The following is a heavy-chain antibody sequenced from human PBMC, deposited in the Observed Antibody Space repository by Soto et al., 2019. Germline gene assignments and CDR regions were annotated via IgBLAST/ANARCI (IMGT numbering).Heavy chain of an antibody. CDR2: IYHSGIT. CDR1: GGSISSGSW. V-gene: IGHV4-4*02. CDR3: AGGGDGYNFCY. Sequence: QVQLQESGPGLVKPSGTLSLTCAVSGGSISSGSWWSWVRQPPGQGLEGIGEIYHSGITNYNPSLKSRGTISVDKSKDQFSLKPRSVTAADTAVYYCAGGGDGYNFCYWGQGTLVTVSS. D-gene: IGHD3-3*01. J-gene: IGHJ4*02.